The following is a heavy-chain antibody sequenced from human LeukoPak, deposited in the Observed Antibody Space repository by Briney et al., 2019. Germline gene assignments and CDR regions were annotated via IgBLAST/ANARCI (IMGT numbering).Heavy chain of an antibody. CDR2: IYSGGST. D-gene: IGHD2-2*01. CDR1: GFTVSSNY. CDR3: ARGHCSSTSCYEPPFDY. J-gene: IGHJ4*02. Sequence: GGSLRLSCAASGFTVSSNYMSWVRQAPGKGLEWVSVIYSGGSTYYADSVKGRFTISRDNSKNTLYLQMNSLRAEDTAVYYCARGHCSSTSCYEPPFDYWGQGTLVTVSS. V-gene: IGHV3-53*01.